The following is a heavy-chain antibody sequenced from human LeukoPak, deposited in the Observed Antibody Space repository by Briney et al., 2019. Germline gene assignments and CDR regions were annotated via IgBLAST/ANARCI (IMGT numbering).Heavy chain of an antibody. V-gene: IGHV1-18*01. CDR1: GYTFTSYG. CDR2: ISAYNGNT. CDR3: VAGKSGPQGGYFY. J-gene: IGHJ4*02. D-gene: IGHD1-1*01. Sequence: ASVKVSCKASGYTFTSYGISWVRQAPGQGLEWMGWISAYNGNTNYAQKLQGRVTMTTDTSTSTAYVELRSLRSDDTAVYYCVAGKSGPQGGYFYWGQGTLVTVSS.